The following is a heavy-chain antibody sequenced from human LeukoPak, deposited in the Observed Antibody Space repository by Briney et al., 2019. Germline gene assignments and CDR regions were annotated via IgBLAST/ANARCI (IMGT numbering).Heavy chain of an antibody. Sequence: GGSLRLSCAASGFTFSSYGMHWVRQAPGKGLEWVAVISYDGSNKYYADSVKGRFTISRDNSKNTLYLQMNSLRAEDTAVYYCAKDRGSSSWYGVTAFDYWGQGTLVTVS. CDR2: ISYDGSNK. CDR1: GFTFSSYG. J-gene: IGHJ4*02. CDR3: AKDRGSSSWYGVTAFDY. V-gene: IGHV3-30*18. D-gene: IGHD6-13*01.